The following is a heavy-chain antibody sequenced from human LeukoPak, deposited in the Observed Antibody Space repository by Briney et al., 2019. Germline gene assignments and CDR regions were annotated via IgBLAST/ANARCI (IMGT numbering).Heavy chain of an antibody. V-gene: IGHV4-4*07. CDR3: ARAGYCSSTSCYDYYYYMDV. D-gene: IGHD2-2*01. CDR1: GGSISSYY. CDR2: IYTSGST. Sequence: SETLSLTCTVSGGSISSYYWSWIRQPAGKGLEWIGRIYTSGSTNYNPSLKSRVTMSVDTSKNQFSLKLSSVTAADTAAYYCARAGYCSSTSCYDYYYYMDVWGKGTTVTVSS. J-gene: IGHJ6*03.